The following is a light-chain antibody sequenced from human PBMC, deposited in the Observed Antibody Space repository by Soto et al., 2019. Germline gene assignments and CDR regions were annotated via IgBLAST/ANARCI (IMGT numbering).Light chain of an antibody. CDR3: QKSCRTLT. V-gene: IGKV1-39*01. CDR2: AAS. Sequence: DIQVTQSPSSLSASVGDRVTITCRASQTIDDCLNWYQQKPGKAPKLLIYAASSLHTGVPSRFSGSGSETDFTLTISSLQPEDFATYYCQKSCRTLTFGGGTRVDI. CDR1: QTIDDC. J-gene: IGKJ4*01.